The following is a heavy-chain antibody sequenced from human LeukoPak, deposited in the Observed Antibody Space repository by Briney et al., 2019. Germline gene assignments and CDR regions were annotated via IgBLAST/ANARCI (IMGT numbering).Heavy chain of an antibody. CDR2: FDPEDGET. D-gene: IGHD6-13*01. J-gene: IGHJ4*02. Sequence: ASVKVSCKVSGYTLTELSMHWVRQAPGKGLEWMGGFDPEDGETIYAQKFQGRVTMTEDTSTDTAYMELSSLRSEDTAVYYCAAPARSIAAAGTLDYWGQGTLVTVSS. CDR3: AAPARSIAAAGTLDY. CDR1: GYTLTELS. V-gene: IGHV1-24*01.